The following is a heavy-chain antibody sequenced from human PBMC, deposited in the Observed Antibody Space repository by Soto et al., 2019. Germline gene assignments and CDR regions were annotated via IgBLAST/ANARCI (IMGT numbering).Heavy chain of an antibody. Sequence: QVQLLESGGDLVQPGRSLRLSCAASGFTFSSYPMHWVRQAPGKGLEWVAFISYNTNNKQHADSVRGRFTISRDNGKKTVYLQMSSLRPEDTAVYYCARLPLAWGQGTLVTVSS. CDR3: ARLPLA. CDR1: GFTFSSYP. V-gene: IGHV3-30-3*01. J-gene: IGHJ5*02. CDR2: ISYNTNNK.